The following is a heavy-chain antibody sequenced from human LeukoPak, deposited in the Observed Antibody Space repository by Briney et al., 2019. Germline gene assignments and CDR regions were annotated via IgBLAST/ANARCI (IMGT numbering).Heavy chain of an antibody. D-gene: IGHD2-15*01. V-gene: IGHV3-23*01. Sequence: PGGSLRLSCAASGFTFSSYAMSWVRQAPGKGLEWVSSVSISGDNTYYSDSVKGRFTISRDNSKDTLDLLMSSLRADDTAVYYCARGRGRNPSGYYYYMDVWGKGTTVTVSS. J-gene: IGHJ6*03. CDR3: ARGRGRNPSGYYYYMDV. CDR2: VSISGDNT. CDR1: GFTFSSYA.